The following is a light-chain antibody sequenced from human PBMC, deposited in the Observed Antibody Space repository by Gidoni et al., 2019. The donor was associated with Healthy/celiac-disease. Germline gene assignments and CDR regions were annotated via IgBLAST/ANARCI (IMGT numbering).Light chain of an antibody. CDR2: GAS. Sequence: IVMTHIPATLSVSPGERATLPCRASQSISSNLAWYQQKPGQAPKLLIYGASTRATGIPARFSGSGSGTEFTLTISSLQSEDFAIYYCQQYNNWPPTFGQGTKVEIK. CDR1: QSISSN. CDR3: QQYNNWPPT. V-gene: IGKV3-15*01. J-gene: IGKJ1*01.